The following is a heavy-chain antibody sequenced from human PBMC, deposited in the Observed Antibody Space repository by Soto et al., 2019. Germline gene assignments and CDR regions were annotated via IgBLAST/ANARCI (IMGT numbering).Heavy chain of an antibody. Sequence: QLQLQESGPGLVKPSETLSLTCTVSGGSISSSSYYWGWIRQHPGKGLQWIGRIYYSGRTYYNPSLKSRVTISVDTAKNQFSLKLSSVTAAAPAVYYCAGHDYGDFQRSLAFDYWGQGTLVTVSS. J-gene: IGHJ4*02. CDR1: GGSISSSSYY. CDR3: AGHDYGDFQRSLAFDY. CDR2: IYYSGRT. V-gene: IGHV4-39*01. D-gene: IGHD4-17*01.